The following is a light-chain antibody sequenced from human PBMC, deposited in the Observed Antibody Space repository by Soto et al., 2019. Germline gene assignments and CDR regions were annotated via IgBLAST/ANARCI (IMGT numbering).Light chain of an antibody. CDR1: SSDVGGFNS. V-gene: IGLV2-14*01. Sequence: SVLTQPASVSGSPGQSIAISCTGTSSDVGGFNSVSWYQQYPGKAPKLMIHDVSNRPSGVSNRFSGSKSGNTASLTISGLQAEDEADYYCSSYTTSSSYVFGSGTKLTVL. CDR2: DVS. J-gene: IGLJ1*01. CDR3: SSYTTSSSYV.